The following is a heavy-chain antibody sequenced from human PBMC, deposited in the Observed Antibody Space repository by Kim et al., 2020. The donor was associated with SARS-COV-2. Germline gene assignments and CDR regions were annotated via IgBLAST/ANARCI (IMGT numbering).Heavy chain of an antibody. CDR2: IIQDGSEK. CDR3: ASFIVSSRYGWPEYFQH. J-gene: IGHJ1*01. V-gene: IGHV3-7*01. D-gene: IGHD6-13*01. Sequence: GGSLRLSCVASRFTFSSYWMSWVRQTPGEGLEWVANIIQDGSEKYYVDSVKGRFTISRDSAKNTLYLQMNSLRAEDTAVYYCASFIVSSRYGWPEYFQHWGQGTLVTVSS. CDR1: RFTFSSYW.